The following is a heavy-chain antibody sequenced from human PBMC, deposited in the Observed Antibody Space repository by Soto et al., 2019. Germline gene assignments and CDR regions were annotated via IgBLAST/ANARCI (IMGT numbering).Heavy chain of an antibody. J-gene: IGHJ6*02. Sequence: PGGSRSLSCAASGCAVSSNYMSWVRQAPGKGLVWVAVIYSGGSTYYADSVKGRFTISRDNSKNTLYLQMNSLRAEDTAVYYCATDDIVVVPTPRDYSYYGMHVSG. CDR2: IYSGGST. D-gene: IGHD2-2*01. CDR1: GCAVSSNY. V-gene: IGHV3-53*01. CDR3: ATDDIVVVPTPRDYSYYGMHV.